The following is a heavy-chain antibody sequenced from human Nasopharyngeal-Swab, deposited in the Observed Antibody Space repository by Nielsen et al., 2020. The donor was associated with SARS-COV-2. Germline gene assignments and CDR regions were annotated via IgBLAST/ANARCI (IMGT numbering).Heavy chain of an antibody. D-gene: IGHD4-17*01. CDR3: AHMSTTFATGWFDP. J-gene: IGHJ5*02. Sequence: SGPTLVKPTQTLTLTCSFSGFSLSTPGVAVGWFRLPPGKALEWVGLLYWHDDARYRPSLHNRLTITKDTSKNHVVLTMTNMDPLDTATYYCAHMSTTFATGWFDPWGPGTLVTVSS. CDR1: GFSLSTPGVA. V-gene: IGHV2-5*01. CDR2: LYWHDDA.